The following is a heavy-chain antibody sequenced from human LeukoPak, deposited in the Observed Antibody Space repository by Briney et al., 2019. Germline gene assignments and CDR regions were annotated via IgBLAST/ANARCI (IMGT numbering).Heavy chain of an antibody. CDR1: GASVSDTSFY. Sequence: PSETLSLTCAVSGASVSDTSFYWGWIRQPPGKGLQWIGNIYFSGSTYCNPSLNSRLTMSVDTSGNQFSLTMTSMAAADTAVYYCARLRKGRYFDYIFDFWGQGTLVTVSS. V-gene: IGHV4-39*01. CDR2: IYFSGST. CDR3: ARLRKGRYFDYIFDF. D-gene: IGHD3-9*01. J-gene: IGHJ4*02.